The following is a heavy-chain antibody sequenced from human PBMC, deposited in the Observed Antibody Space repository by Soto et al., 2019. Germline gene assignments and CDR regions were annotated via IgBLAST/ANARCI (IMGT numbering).Heavy chain of an antibody. J-gene: IGHJ4*02. CDR1: GFTVSSNY. V-gene: IGHV3-66*01. CDR3: ARSDEGYCSGGSCAFDY. CDR2: IYSSSNI. D-gene: IGHD2-15*01. Sequence: GGSLRLSCAASGFTVSSNYMSWVRQAPGKGLEWVSAIYSSSNIYYADSVKGRFTISRDNAKNSLYLQMNSLRAEDTAVYYCARSDEGYCSGGSCAFDYWGQGTLVTVSS.